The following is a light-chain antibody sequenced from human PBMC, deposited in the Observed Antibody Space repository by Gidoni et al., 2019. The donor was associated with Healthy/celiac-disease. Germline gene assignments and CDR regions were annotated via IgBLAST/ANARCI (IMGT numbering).Light chain of an antibody. CDR1: SSEVGSYNL. CDR2: EVS. CDR3: CSYAGSSTFRV. V-gene: IGLV2-23*02. J-gene: IGLJ3*02. Sequence: QSALTQPASVSGSPGQSITISCTGTSSEVGSYNLVSWYQQHPGKAPKLMIYEVSKRPSGGSNRFSGSKSGNTASLTISGLQAEDEADYYCCSYAGSSTFRVFGGGTKLTVL.